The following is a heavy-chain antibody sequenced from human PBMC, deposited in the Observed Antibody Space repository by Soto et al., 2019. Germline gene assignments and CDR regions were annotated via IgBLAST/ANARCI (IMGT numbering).Heavy chain of an antibody. CDR3: ARGRKWYYFDY. J-gene: IGHJ4*02. V-gene: IGHV4-59*01. D-gene: IGHD2-8*01. CDR1: AGCIRNEC. Sequence: XASLALMCTVRAGCIRNECWFWIRQPPGKGLEWIGYIYYSGNTNYNPSLKSRVTISVDRSKNQFSLKLRSVTAADTAFYYCARGRKWYYFDYWGQGTLVTVSS. CDR2: IYYSGNT.